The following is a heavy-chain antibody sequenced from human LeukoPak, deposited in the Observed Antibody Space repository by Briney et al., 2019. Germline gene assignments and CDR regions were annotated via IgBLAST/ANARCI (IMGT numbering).Heavy chain of an antibody. D-gene: IGHD4-17*01. J-gene: IGHJ4*02. CDR2: ISGSGGST. Sequence: GGSLRLSCAVSSVPYRSYGMHWVRQAPGKGLEWVSDISGSGGSTYYADSVKGRFTISRDNSKNTLFLQMNSLRAEDTAIYCCETAVRVTTAPVDSWGQGTLVSVSS. V-gene: IGHV3-23*01. CDR3: ETAVRVTTAPVDS. CDR1: SVPYRSYG.